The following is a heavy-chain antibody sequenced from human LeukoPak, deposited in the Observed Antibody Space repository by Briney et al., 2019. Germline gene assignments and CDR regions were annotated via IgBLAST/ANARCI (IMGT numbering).Heavy chain of an antibody. V-gene: IGHV1-18*01. CDR1: GYTFTSYG. D-gene: IGHD2-15*01. J-gene: IGHJ6*03. CDR2: ISAYNGNT. CDR3: ARDEYCSGGSCYPLSDYYMDV. Sequence: GASVKVSCKASGYTFTSYGISWVRQAPGQGLEWMGWISAYNGNTNYAQKLQGRVTMTTDTSTSTAYMELRSLRSDDTAVYYCARDEYCSGGSCYPLSDYYMDVWGKGTTVTVSS.